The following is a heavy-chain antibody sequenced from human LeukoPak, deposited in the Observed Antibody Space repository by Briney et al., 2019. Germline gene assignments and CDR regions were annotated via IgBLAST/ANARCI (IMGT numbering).Heavy chain of an antibody. CDR3: ARDRGSYCSSTTCYSTWGY. CDR2: INWNGGST. V-gene: IGHV3-20*04. Sequence: GGSLRLSCAASGFTFSSYWMSWVRQAPGKGLEWVSGINWNGGSTGYADSVKGRFTISRDNAKNSLYLQMNSLRAEDTALYYCARDRGSYCSSTTCYSTWGYWGQGTLVTVSS. D-gene: IGHD2-2*01. J-gene: IGHJ4*02. CDR1: GFTFSSYW.